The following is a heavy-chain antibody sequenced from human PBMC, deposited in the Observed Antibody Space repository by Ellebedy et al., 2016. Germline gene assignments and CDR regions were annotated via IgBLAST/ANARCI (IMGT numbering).Heavy chain of an antibody. CDR2: IIPIFGLA. CDR3: ATEKEAFDI. CDR1: GGTVSSYV. J-gene: IGHJ3*02. V-gene: IGHV1-69*13. Sequence: ASVKVSCKASGGTVSSYVISWVRQASGQGLEWMGGIIPIFGLANYAQKFQGRVTITADESTSTAYMELSSLRSEDTALYYCATEKEAFDIWGQGTMVTVSS.